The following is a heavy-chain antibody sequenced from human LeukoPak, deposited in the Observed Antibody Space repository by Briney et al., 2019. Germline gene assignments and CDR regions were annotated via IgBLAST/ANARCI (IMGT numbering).Heavy chain of an antibody. Sequence: PGGSLRLSCAASGFTFSSYAMHWVRQAPGKGLEWVAVIWYDGSNKYYADSVKGRFTISRDNSKNTLYLQMNSLRAEDTAVYYCARDPHYDFWSGYGDYWGQGTLVTVSS. V-gene: IGHV3-33*08. CDR2: IWYDGSNK. CDR1: GFTFSSYA. J-gene: IGHJ4*02. D-gene: IGHD3-3*01. CDR3: ARDPHYDFWSGYGDY.